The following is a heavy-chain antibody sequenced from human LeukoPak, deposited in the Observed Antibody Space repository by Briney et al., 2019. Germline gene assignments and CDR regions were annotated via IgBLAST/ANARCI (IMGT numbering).Heavy chain of an antibody. CDR2: IAYDGSNE. J-gene: IGHJ4*02. V-gene: IGHV3-30*04. CDR3: ARDISEPSTPVI. D-gene: IGHD1-14*01. CDR1: GFAFSSDA. Sequence: GGSLRLSCSASGFAFSSDAMHWVRQAPGRGLEWLAVIAYDGSNEDHAESVRGRFTISRDNSKNTLFLQMNSLRAEDTAVYYCARDISEPSTPVIGGQGALVTVSS.